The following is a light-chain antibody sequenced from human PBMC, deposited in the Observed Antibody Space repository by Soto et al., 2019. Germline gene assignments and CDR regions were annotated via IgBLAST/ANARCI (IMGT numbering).Light chain of an antibody. V-gene: IGKV3-20*01. Sequence: IVLAQSPGTLSFSPGDVATLSCRASQSVSSGYLAWYQQKPGQAPRLLIYGASRRATGIPDRFSGSGSGTDFTLSISRLEPEDFAVYWCQHYGNSPTFGQGTKVDIK. CDR2: GAS. CDR3: QHYGNSPT. CDR1: QSVSSGY. J-gene: IGKJ1*01.